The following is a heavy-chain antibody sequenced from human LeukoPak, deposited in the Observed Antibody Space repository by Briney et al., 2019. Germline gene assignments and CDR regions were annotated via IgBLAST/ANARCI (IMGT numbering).Heavy chain of an antibody. CDR3: ARDQGEGNTSGWYWYFDL. D-gene: IGHD6-19*01. CDR2: IFYSGST. CDR1: GGSISSYY. V-gene: IGHV4-59*12. J-gene: IGHJ2*01. Sequence: SETLSLTCTVSGGSISSYYWSWIRQPPGKGLEWIGYIFYSGSTNYNPSLKSRITMSVDTAKNQFSQKLTSVTAADTAVYYCARDQGEGNTSGWYWYFDLWGRGTLLTVSS.